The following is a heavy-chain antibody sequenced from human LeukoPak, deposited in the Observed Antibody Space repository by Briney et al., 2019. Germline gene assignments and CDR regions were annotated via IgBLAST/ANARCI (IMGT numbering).Heavy chain of an antibody. CDR1: GFPFSSYP. CDR2: ISYDGSNK. CDR3: ARGKSSSAFDI. V-gene: IGHV3-30-3*01. Sequence: GGSLRLPCTASGFPFSSYPMHWVRQAPGKGLYWVALISYDGSNKYYTDSEKGRFTISRDNSKNTLYLQMNSLRAEDTAVYHCARGKSSSAFDIWGQGTMVTVSS. J-gene: IGHJ3*02.